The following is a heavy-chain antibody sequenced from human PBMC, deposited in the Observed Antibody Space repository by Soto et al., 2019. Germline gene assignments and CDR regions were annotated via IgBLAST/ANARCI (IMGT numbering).Heavy chain of an antibody. V-gene: IGHV1-2*02. D-gene: IGHD3-10*01. CDR1: GYTMTAHF. Sequence: QVQLVQSGAEVRKTGASVKISCKASGYTMTAHFLHWVLQARGRGLEWMGWINPKNVGTDYAQKFQDRLSMTRNTSINSAYIQLTRLTSDDTAVYFCATEYGQYFGSVWGQGTLVSVSS. CDR3: ATEYGQYFGSV. CDR2: INPKNVGT. J-gene: IGHJ1*01.